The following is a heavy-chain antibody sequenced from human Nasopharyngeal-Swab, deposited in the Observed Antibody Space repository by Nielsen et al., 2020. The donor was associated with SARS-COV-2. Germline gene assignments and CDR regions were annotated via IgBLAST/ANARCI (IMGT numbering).Heavy chain of an antibody. V-gene: IGHV3-7*03. CDR2: IKQDGSEK. CDR3: AKRGYSYVNKFDL. J-gene: IGHJ4*02. D-gene: IGHD5-18*01. Sequence: GESLKISCAVSGFTFSSYWMSWVRQAPGKGLEWVASIKQDGSEKYYVDSVKGRFTISRDNAKNSLYLQMNSLRAEDTAVYYCAKRGYSYVNKFDLWGQGTLVTVSS. CDR1: GFTFSSYW.